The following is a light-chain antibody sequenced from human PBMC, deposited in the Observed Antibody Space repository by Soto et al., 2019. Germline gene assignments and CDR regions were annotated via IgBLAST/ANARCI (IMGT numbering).Light chain of an antibody. CDR2: GAS. CDR1: QSVPNSR. V-gene: IGKV3-20*01. CDR3: QQYDTSPPIT. J-gene: IGKJ5*01. Sequence: EIVLTQSPGTLSLSPGERATLSCRASQSVPNSRLAWYQQKPGQAPRLLIYGASSRATGIPDGFSASGSGTDFTLTINRLEPDDFAVYYCQQYDTSPPITFGQGTRLEIK.